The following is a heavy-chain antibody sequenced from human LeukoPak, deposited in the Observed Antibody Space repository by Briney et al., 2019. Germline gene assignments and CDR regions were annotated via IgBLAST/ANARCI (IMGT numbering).Heavy chain of an antibody. CDR2: IYYSGST. J-gene: IGHJ5*02. V-gene: IGHV4-39*01. CDR1: GGSISSSSYY. Sequence: SETLSLTCTVSGGSISSSSYYWGWIRQPPGTGLEWIGSIYYSGSTYYNPSLKSRDTISVDTSKNQFSLRLSSVTAADTAVYYCARQSLYYDSSGYMAPGWFDPWGQGTLVTVSS. CDR3: ARQSLYYDSSGYMAPGWFDP. D-gene: IGHD3-22*01.